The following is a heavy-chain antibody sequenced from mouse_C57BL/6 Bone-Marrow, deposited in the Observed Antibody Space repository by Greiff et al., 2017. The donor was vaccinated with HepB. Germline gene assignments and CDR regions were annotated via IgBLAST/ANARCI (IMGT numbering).Heavy chain of an antibody. D-gene: IGHD2-5*01. CDR2: ISDGGSYT. CDR1: GFTFSSYA. V-gene: IGHV5-4*03. Sequence: DVKLVESGGGLVKPGGSLKLSCAASGFTFSSYAMSWVRQTPEKRLEWVATISDGGSYTYYPDNVKGRFTISRDNAKNNLYLQMSHLKSEDTAMYYCARVYSNGAMDYWGQGTSVTVSS. CDR3: ARVYSNGAMDY. J-gene: IGHJ4*01.